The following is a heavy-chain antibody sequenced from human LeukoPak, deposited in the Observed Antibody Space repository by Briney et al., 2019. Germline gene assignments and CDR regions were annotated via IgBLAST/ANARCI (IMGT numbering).Heavy chain of an antibody. CDR3: ARDSIAVAGELCAFDI. J-gene: IGHJ3*02. D-gene: IGHD6-19*01. Sequence: SRTLSLTCAISGDSVSSNSAAWNWIRQSPSRGLEWLGRTYYRSKWYNDYAVSVKSRITINPDTSKNQFSLQLNSVTPEDTAVYYCARDSIAVAGELCAFDIWGQGTMVTVSS. V-gene: IGHV6-1*01. CDR1: GDSVSSNSAA. CDR2: TYYRSKWYN.